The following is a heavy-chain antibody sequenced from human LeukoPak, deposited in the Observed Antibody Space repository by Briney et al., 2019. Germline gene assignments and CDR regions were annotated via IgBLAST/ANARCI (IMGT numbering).Heavy chain of an antibody. CDR3: ARVAAAGTGIFVNFYYSMDI. D-gene: IGHD6-13*01. CDR2: IKQDGSEK. CDR1: GFTFSSRDW. J-gene: IGHJ6*03. Sequence: PGGSLRLSCVASGFTFSSRDWMTWVRPAPGKGLEGVANIKQDGSEKNEVDSGKGRFTISRVNANNSVDLQMNSLRVEDTAVYYCARVAAAGTGIFVNFYYSMDIWGKGTTVTISS. V-gene: IGHV3-7*01.